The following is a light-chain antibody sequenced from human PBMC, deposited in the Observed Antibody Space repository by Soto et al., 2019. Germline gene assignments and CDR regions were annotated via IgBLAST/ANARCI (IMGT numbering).Light chain of an antibody. J-gene: IGKJ2*01. CDR1: QSINSY. Sequence: DIQMTQSPSSLSASVGDRVTITCRASQSINSYLNWYQQKPGKAPKLLIYAASSLQSGLPSRFSGSGSGTDFTLTISSLQPEDFATYYCQQSYSTLYTFGQGTKLEIK. CDR2: AAS. CDR3: QQSYSTLYT. V-gene: IGKV1-39*01.